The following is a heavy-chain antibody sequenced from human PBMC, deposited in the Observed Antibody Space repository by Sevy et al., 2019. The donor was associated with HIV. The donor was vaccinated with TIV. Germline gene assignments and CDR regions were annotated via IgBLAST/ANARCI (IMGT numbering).Heavy chain of an antibody. J-gene: IGHJ6*02. Sequence: GGSLRLSCAASGFTVSSNYMSWVRQAPGKGLEWVSVIYSGGSTYYADTVKGRFTISRDNSKNTLYLKMNSLRAEDTAVYYCATYYDILTGYSSYYYYGMDVWGQGTTVTVSS. V-gene: IGHV3-53*01. CDR3: ATYYDILTGYSSYYYYGMDV. CDR2: IYSGGST. D-gene: IGHD3-9*01. CDR1: GFTVSSNY.